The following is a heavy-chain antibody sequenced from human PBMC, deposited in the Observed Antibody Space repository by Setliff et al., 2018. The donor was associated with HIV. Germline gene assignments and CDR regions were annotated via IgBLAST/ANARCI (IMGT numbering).Heavy chain of an antibody. Sequence: SETLSLTCYVTDDPISSYYWSWVRQPAGKGLEWIGRLYVSGDTNYNPSLKSRVTISVDTSKNQFSLKLSSVTAADTAVYYCVRERDDLTGYYQDYWGQGTLVTVSS. V-gene: IGHV4-4*07. D-gene: IGHD3-9*01. CDR3: VRERDDLTGYYQDY. CDR2: LYVSGDT. CDR1: DDPISSYY. J-gene: IGHJ4*02.